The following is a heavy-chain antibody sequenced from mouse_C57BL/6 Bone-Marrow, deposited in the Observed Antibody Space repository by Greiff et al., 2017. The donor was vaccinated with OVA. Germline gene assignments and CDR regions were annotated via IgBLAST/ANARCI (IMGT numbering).Heavy chain of an antibody. D-gene: IGHD1-1*01. CDR3: ARGSSYGYAMDC. J-gene: IGHJ4*01. CDR1: GFTFSDYG. V-gene: IGHV5-15*04. CDR2: ISNLAYSI. Sequence: EVMLVESGGGLVQPGGSLKLSCAASGFTFSDYGMAWVRQAPRKGPEWVAFISNLAYSIYYADTVTGRFTISRENAKNTLYLEMSSLRSEDTAMYYCARGSSYGYAMDCWGQGTSVTVSS.